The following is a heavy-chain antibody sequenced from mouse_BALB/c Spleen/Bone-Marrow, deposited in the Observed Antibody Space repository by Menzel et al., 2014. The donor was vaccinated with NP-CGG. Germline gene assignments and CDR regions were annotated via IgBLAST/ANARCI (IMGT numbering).Heavy chain of an antibody. D-gene: IGHD1-1*01. CDR1: GFDFSRYW. J-gene: IGHJ3*01. CDR3: ARLYYYGQFAY. V-gene: IGHV4-1*02. Sequence: EVTLQESGGGLVQPGGSLKLSCAASGFDFSRYWMSWVRQAPGKGLEWIGEINPDSSTINYTPSLKDKFIISRDNAKNTLYLQMSKVRSEDTALYYCARLYYYGQFAYWGQGTLVTVSA. CDR2: INPDSSTI.